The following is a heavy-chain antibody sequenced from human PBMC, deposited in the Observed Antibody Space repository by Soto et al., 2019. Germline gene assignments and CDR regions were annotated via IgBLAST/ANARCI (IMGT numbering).Heavy chain of an antibody. CDR3: ARDAPLPYDILTGPLNLEVDY. Sequence: PGGSLRLSCAASGFTFSSYSMNWVRQAPGKGLEWVSYISSSSSTIYYADSVKGRFTISRDNAKNSLYLQMNSLRAEDTAVYYCARDAPLPYDILTGPLNLEVDYWGQGTLVTVSS. J-gene: IGHJ4*02. V-gene: IGHV3-48*01. D-gene: IGHD3-9*01. CDR1: GFTFSSYS. CDR2: ISSSSSTI.